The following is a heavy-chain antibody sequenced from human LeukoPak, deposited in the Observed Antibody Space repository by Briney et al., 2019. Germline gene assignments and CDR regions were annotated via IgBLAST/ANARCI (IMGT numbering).Heavy chain of an antibody. J-gene: IGHJ5*02. CDR1: GFTFISYW. CDR3: AREGGSWTAWFDP. Sequence: GGSLRISCAATGFTFISYWLHWVRLAPGKGLLWVSRINSDGSSTSYADSVKGRFTISRDNAKNTLYLQMNSLRAEDTAVYYCAREGGSWTAWFDPWGQGTLVTVSS. V-gene: IGHV3-74*01. D-gene: IGHD2-15*01. CDR2: INSDGSST.